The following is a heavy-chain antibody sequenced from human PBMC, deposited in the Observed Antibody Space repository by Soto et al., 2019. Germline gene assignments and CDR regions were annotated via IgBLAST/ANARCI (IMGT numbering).Heavy chain of an antibody. V-gene: IGHV3-23*01. CDR3: AKGYFWRSYYHETLFNY. J-gene: IGHJ4*02. Sequence: GGSLRLSCAASGFTFSSYAMSWVRQAPGKGLEWVSAISGSGGSTYYADSVKGRFTISRDNSKNTLYLQMNSLRAEDTAVYYCAKGYFWRSYYHETLFNYGGQRTLLPVSA. CDR2: ISGSGGST. CDR1: GFTFSSYA. D-gene: IGHD3-16*01.